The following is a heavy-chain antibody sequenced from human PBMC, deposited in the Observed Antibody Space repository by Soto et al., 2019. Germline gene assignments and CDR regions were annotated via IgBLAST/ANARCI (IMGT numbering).Heavy chain of an antibody. CDR2: IYPGDSDT. J-gene: IGHJ4*02. V-gene: IGHV5-51*01. D-gene: IGHD5-18*01. CDR3: ARQGYTYGYDY. CDR1: GNSFTTYW. Sequence: GESLTISCQGSGNSFTTYWIAWVRQMPGKGLEWMGIIYPGDSDTRYSPSFQGQVTISADKSISTAYLQWSSLKASDTAMYYCARQGYTYGYDYWGQGTQVTVSS.